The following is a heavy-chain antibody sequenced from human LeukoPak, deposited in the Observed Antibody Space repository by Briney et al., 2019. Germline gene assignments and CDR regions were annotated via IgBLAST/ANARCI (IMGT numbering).Heavy chain of an antibody. CDR1: GYSFTSYW. V-gene: IGHV5-51*01. J-gene: IGHJ4*02. CDR2: IYPGDSDT. Sequence: GESLKISCKGSGYSFTSYWIGWVRQMPGKGLEWMGIIYPGDSDTRYSPSFQGQVTISADKSISTAYLQWSSLKASDTAMYYCARQPELRFLEWIPEYYFDYWGQGTLVTVSS. D-gene: IGHD3-3*01. CDR3: ARQPELRFLEWIPEYYFDY.